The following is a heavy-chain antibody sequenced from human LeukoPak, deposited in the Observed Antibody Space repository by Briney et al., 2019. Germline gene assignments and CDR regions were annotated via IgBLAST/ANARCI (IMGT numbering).Heavy chain of an antibody. CDR3: ARGRYLTTLGGAAAGFLDY. J-gene: IGHJ4*02. D-gene: IGHD6-13*01. Sequence: PSETLSLTCGVYGGSFSGYYWNWIRHSPGKGLEWVGEINHSGSTNYNPSLKSRVTMSVDTSQKQFSLRLTSVRAADTAVYYCARGRYLTTLGGAAAGFLDYWGQGTVVTVSS. CDR1: GGSFSGYY. CDR2: INHSGST. V-gene: IGHV4-34*01.